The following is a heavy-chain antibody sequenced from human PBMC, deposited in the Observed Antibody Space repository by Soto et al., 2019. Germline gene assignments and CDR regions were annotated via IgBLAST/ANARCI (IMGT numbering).Heavy chain of an antibody. CDR2: IHYNGNT. CDR3: HARGPLPTAGNGEYYYYGMDV. V-gene: IGHV4-59*01. CDR1: GGSISSYS. D-gene: IGHD1-26*01. J-gene: IGHJ6*02. Sequence: PSETLSLTCTVSGGSISSYSWSWIRQPPGKGLEWIGNIHYNGNTKYSPSLKSRVTMSVDTSKNHFSLKLISVTTADTAVYYCHARGPLPTAGNGEYYYYGMDVWGQGTTVTVSS.